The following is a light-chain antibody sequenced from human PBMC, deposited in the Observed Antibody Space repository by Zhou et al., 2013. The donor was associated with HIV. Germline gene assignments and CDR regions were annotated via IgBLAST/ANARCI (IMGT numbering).Light chain of an antibody. CDR1: QSISGY. J-gene: IGKJ1*01. V-gene: IGKV1-39*01. CDR2: ATS. Sequence: DIQMTQSPSSLSASAGNRVTITCRASQSISGYLNWYQQKPGKAPRLLLYATSSLQSGVPSRFSGSGSGTDFILTISSLQPEDLAIYYCQQSYSDPWTFGQGTKV. CDR3: QQSYSDPWT.